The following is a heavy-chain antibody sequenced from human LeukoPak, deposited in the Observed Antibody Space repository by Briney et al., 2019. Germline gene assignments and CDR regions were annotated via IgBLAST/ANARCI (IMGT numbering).Heavy chain of an antibody. V-gene: IGHV4-59*08. CDR3: ARGVYIAAAQYGY. Sequence: PSETLSLTCAVSGGSISSYYWSWIRQPPGKGLEWIGYIYYSGSTKYKPSLKSRVTISVDTSKNQFSLKLSSVTAADTAVYYCARGVYIAAAQYGYWGQGTLVTVSS. D-gene: IGHD6-13*01. J-gene: IGHJ4*02. CDR2: IYYSGST. CDR1: GGSISSYY.